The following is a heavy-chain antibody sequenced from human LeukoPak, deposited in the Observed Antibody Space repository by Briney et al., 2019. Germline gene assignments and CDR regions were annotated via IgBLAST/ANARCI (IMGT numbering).Heavy chain of an antibody. V-gene: IGHV1-46*01. Sequence: ASVKVSCKASGYTFISYYMHWVRQAPGQGLEWMGIINPSGGSTSYAQKFQGRVTMTRDTSTSTVYMELSSLRSEDTAVYYCARGGYSYGKGPNWFDPWGQGTLVTVSS. CDR1: GYTFISYY. J-gene: IGHJ5*02. CDR2: INPSGGST. D-gene: IGHD5-18*01. CDR3: ARGGYSYGKGPNWFDP.